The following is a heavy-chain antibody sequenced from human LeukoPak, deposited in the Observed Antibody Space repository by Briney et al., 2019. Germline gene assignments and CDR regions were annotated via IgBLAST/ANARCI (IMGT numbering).Heavy chain of an antibody. CDR3: AKSLAVAGYYYGMDV. J-gene: IGHJ6*02. CDR1: GYTLTELS. D-gene: IGHD6-19*01. CDR2: FDPEDGET. V-gene: IGHV1-24*01. Sequence: GASVKVSCKVSGYTLTELSMNWWRKALGKGLEWLGGFDPEDGETIYAQKFQGRVTMTEDTSTDTAYMELSSLRSEDTAVYYCAKSLAVAGYYYGMDVWGQGTTVTVSS.